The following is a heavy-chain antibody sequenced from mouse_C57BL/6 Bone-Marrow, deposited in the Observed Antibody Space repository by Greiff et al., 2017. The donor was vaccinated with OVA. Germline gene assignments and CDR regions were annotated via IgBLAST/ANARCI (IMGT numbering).Heavy chain of an antibody. J-gene: IGHJ3*01. V-gene: IGHV1-81*01. D-gene: IGHD2-3*01. CDR2: IYPRSGNT. Sequence: VQLQESGAELARPGASVKLSCKASGYTFTSYGISWVKQRTGQGLEWIGEIYPRSGNTYYNEKFKGKATLTADKSSSTAYMELRRLTSEDSAVYFCARSWWLLEKSLVAYWGQGTLVTVSA. CDR3: ARSWWLLEKSLVAY. CDR1: GYTFTSYG.